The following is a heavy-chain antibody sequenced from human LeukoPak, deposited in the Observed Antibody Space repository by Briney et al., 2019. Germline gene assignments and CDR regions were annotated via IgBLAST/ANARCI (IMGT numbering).Heavy chain of an antibody. V-gene: IGHV4-39*07. Sequence: SETLSLTCTVSGGSMSGSSDYWVWIRQPPGKGLEWIGEINHSGSTNYNPSLKSRVTISVDTSKNQFSLKLSSVTAADTAVYYCARGRYCTNGVCYISFYYYYGMDVWGQGTTVTVSS. CDR1: GGSMSGSSDY. J-gene: IGHJ6*02. D-gene: IGHD2-8*01. CDR3: ARGRYCTNGVCYISFYYYYGMDV. CDR2: INHSGST.